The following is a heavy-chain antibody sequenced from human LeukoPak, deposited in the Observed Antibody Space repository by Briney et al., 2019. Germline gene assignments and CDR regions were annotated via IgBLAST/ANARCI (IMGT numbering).Heavy chain of an antibody. CDR2: IYYSGST. Sequence: SQTLSLTCTVSGGSISSGDYYWSWIRQPPGKGLEWIGYIYYSGSTYYNPSLKSRVTISVDTSKNQFSLKLSSVTAADTAVYYCAGDIVVVPAAIPHGYFDYWGQGTLVTVSS. J-gene: IGHJ4*02. CDR1: GGSISSGDYY. CDR3: AGDIVVVPAAIPHGYFDY. D-gene: IGHD2-2*01. V-gene: IGHV4-30-4*01.